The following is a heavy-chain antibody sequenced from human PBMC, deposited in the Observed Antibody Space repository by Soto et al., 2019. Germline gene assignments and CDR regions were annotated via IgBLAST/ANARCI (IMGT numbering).Heavy chain of an antibody. CDR2: IDWDDDK. J-gene: IGHJ5*02. Sequence: ESGPTLVNPTQTLTLTCTFSGFSLSTSGMCVSWIRQPPGKALEWLALIDWDDDKYYSTSLKTRLTISKDTSKNQVVLTMTNMDPVDTATYYCARTTYYDFWSGYSIDPWGQGTLVTVSS. V-gene: IGHV2-70*01. D-gene: IGHD3-3*01. CDR1: GFSLSTSGMC. CDR3: ARTTYYDFWSGYSIDP.